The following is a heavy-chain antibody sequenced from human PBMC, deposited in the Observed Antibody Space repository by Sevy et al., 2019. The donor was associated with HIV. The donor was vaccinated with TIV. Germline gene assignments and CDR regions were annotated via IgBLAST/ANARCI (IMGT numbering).Heavy chain of an antibody. CDR2: IRYDGSNK. CDR3: AGGRKTTRERLEERDYCCGVDV. J-gene: IGHJ6*02. V-gene: IGHV3-33*01. Sequence: GESLKISCAASGFTFSTYDMHRVRQAPGKGLEWVADIRYDGSNKYYADTVRGGFTIYRHSSKNMLYLQMNSLRAEDTAVDYCAGGRKTTRERLEERDYCCGVDVWGQGTTVTVSS. D-gene: IGHD1-1*01. CDR1: GFTFSTYD.